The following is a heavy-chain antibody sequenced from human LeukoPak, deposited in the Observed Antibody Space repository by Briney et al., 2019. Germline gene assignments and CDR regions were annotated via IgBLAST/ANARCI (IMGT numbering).Heavy chain of an antibody. V-gene: IGHV3-23*01. Sequence: GGFLRLSCLASGFTFSTYAMSWVRQAPGKGLEWVSAISNSGVSTYYADSVKGRFTISRDNSKNTLYLQMNSLRAEDTAVYYCAKDWDIVVVPAASNWFDPWGQGTLVTVSS. CDR2: ISNSGVST. CDR3: AKDWDIVVVPAASNWFDP. CDR1: GFTFSTYA. J-gene: IGHJ5*02. D-gene: IGHD2-2*01.